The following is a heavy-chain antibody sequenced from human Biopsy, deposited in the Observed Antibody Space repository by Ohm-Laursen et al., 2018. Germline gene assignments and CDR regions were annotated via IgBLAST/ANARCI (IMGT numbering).Heavy chain of an antibody. CDR3: ATKLTGYFHH. Sequence: SVKVSCKAPEGTFSNYGVNCARQAPGQGLESLGGNIPVLGTGNSAQKFQDRVTVAADTSTSTATMELRRLRSDDTAVYYCATKLTGYFHHWGQGTLVIVSS. D-gene: IGHD3-9*01. J-gene: IGHJ1*01. V-gene: IGHV1-69*06. CDR2: NIPVLGTG. CDR1: EGTFSNYG.